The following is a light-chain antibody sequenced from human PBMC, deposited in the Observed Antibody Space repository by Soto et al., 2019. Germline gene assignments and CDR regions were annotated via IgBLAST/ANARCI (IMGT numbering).Light chain of an antibody. CDR2: GAS. CDR3: QQYNNWPLT. J-gene: IGKJ4*01. CDR1: QSVAGD. Sequence: EIVLTQSPVTLSVSPGEGATLSCRASQSVAGDLAWFQQTPGQVPRLLIYGASTRATGVPARFRGSGSGTNFTITISRLESGDFAVYYCQQYNNWPLTFGGGTNVEIK. V-gene: IGKV3-15*01.